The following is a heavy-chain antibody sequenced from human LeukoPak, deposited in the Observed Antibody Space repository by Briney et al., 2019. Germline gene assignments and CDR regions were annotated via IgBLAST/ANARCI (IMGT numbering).Heavy chain of an antibody. CDR1: GFTFSSYG. CDR3: AKDLHGSGSYFVLVPDLANWFDP. CDR2: ISYDGSNK. D-gene: IGHD3-10*01. V-gene: IGHV3-30*18. Sequence: QAGGSLRLSCGASGFTFSSYGMHWVRQAPGKGLEWVAVISYDGSNKYYADSVKGRFTISRDNSKNTLYLQMNSLRAEDTAVYYCAKDLHGSGSYFVLVPDLANWFDPWGQGTLVTVSS. J-gene: IGHJ5*02.